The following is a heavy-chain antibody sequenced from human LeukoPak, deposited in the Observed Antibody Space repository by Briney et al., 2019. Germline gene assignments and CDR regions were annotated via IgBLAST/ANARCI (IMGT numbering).Heavy chain of an antibody. V-gene: IGHV3-23*01. CDR2: IRGGGGST. D-gene: IGHD2-15*01. J-gene: IGHJ4*02. CDR3: AKLGIVVVVAALDS. Sequence: GGSLRLSCAASGFTFSGYAMSWVRQAPGKGLEWVSTIRGGGGSTYYADSVKGRFTTSRDNSKNTLYLQMNSLRAEDTAVYSCAKLGIVVVVAALDSWGQGTLVTVSS. CDR1: GFTFSGYA.